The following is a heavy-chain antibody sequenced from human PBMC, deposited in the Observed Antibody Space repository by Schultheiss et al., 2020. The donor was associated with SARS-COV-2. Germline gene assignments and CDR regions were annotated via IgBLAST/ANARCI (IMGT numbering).Heavy chain of an antibody. V-gene: IGHV3-33*01. CDR1: GFTFSSYG. J-gene: IGHJ4*02. CDR3: ARDSESNWNYSYYFDY. Sequence: GESLKISCAASGFTFSSYGMHWVRQAPGKGLEWVAVIWYDGSNKYYADSVKGRFTISRDNSKNTLYLQMNSLRAEDTAVYYCARDSESNWNYSYYFDYWGQGTLVTVSS. D-gene: IGHD1-7*01. CDR2: IWYDGSNK.